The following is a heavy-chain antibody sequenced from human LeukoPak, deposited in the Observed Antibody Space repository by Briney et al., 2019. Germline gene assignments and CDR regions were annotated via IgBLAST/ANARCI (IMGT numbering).Heavy chain of an antibody. CDR3: ARVLRWSLSGVVIRAYFDY. D-gene: IGHD3-3*01. CDR1: GGSISSSSYY. Sequence: SETLSLTCTVSGGSISSSSYYWSWIRQPPGKGLEWIGEINHSGSTNYNPSLKSRVTISVDTSKNQFSLKLSSVTAADTAVYYCARVLRWSLSGVVIRAYFDYWGQGTLVTVSS. V-gene: IGHV4-39*07. CDR2: INHSGST. J-gene: IGHJ4*02.